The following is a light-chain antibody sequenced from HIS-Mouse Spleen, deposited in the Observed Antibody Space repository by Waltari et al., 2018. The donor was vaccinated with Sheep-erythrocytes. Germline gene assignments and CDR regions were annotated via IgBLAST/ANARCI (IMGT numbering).Light chain of an antibody. CDR2: TAS. CDR3: QQYNSYSPYT. V-gene: IGKV1-5*03. Sequence: DIQMTQSPSPRSASLGDRVTITCRASQSSSSRLAWYQQKPGKAPKLLISTASSLESGVPSRFSGSGSGTEFTLTISSLQPDDFATYYCQQYNSYSPYTFGQGTKLEIK. J-gene: IGKJ2*01. CDR1: QSSSSR.